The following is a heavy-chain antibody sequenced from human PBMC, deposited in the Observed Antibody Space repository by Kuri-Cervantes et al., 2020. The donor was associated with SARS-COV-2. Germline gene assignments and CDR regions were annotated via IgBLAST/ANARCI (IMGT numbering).Heavy chain of an antibody. CDR1: GYTFTGNNIG. D-gene: IGHD3-3*01. Sequence: ASVKVSCKASGYTFTGNNIGITWVRQAPGQGLEWLGWISPNSGKTNYAQNVRARVTLTTDTSTSTAYMELRSLRSDDTAVYYCARDTAALRPRYFWSGLTSYYYYGMDVWGQGTTVTVSS. J-gene: IGHJ6*02. V-gene: IGHV1-18*01. CDR2: ISPNSGKT. CDR3: ARDTAALRPRYFWSGLTSYYYYGMDV.